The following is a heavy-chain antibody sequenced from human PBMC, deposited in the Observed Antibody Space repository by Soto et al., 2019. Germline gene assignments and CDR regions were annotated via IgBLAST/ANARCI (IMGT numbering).Heavy chain of an antibody. CDR1: GFTFSDYY. CDR3: ARDLMGYAMDV. Sequence: QVQLVESGGGLVKPGGSLRLSCAASGFTFSDYYMSWIRQAPGKGLEWVSYISSASSAVYYADSVKGRFTISRDNAKNSLFLQMNSLRAEDTAVYYCARDLMGYAMDVWGQGTTVTVSS. D-gene: IGHD2-8*01. V-gene: IGHV3-11*04. CDR2: ISSASSAV. J-gene: IGHJ6*02.